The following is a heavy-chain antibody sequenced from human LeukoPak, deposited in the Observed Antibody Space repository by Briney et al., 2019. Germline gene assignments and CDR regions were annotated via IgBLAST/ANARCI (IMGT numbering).Heavy chain of an antibody. CDR1: GGSISGYF. V-gene: IGHV4-4*07. J-gene: IGHJ5*02. CDR2: IHPSGSS. Sequence: SETLSLTCTVSGGSISGYFWSWIRQPAGKGLEWIGRIHPSGSSNYNPSLKSRLTTSVDTSKNQFSRNLSSVTAAETAVYFCARDGNVERPYVSWGQGTLVTVSP. D-gene: IGHD1-26*01. CDR3: ARDGNVERPYVS.